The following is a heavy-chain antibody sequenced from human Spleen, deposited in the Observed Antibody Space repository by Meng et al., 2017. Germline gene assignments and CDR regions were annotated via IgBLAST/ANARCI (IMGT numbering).Heavy chain of an antibody. CDR1: GGSVSSGSYY. V-gene: IGHV4-61*01. CDR3: ARVPMYYYDRTFDY. Sequence: QVQLQESGPGLVRPSETLSLTCTVSGGSVSSGSYYWSWIRQPPGKGLEWIGYIYYSGSTNYNPSLKSRVTISVDTSKNQFSLKLSSVTAADTAVYYCARVPMYYYDRTFDYWGQGTLVTVSS. D-gene: IGHD3-22*01. J-gene: IGHJ4*02. CDR2: IYYSGST.